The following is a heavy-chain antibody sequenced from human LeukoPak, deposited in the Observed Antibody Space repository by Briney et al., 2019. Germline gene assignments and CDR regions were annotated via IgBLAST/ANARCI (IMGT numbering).Heavy chain of an antibody. J-gene: IGHJ4*02. CDR3: ARDLGYSYGYVDY. CDR1: GGSFSGYY. V-gene: IGHV4-34*01. Sequence: KPSETLSLTCAVYGGSFSGYYWSWIRQPPGKGLEWIGEINHSGSTNYNPSLKSRVTISVDTSKNQFSLKLSSVTAADTAVYYCARDLGYSYGYVDYWGQGTLVTVSS. D-gene: IGHD5-18*01. CDR2: INHSGST.